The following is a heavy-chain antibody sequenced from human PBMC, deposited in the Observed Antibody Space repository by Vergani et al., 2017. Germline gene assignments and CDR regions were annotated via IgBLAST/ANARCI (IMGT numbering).Heavy chain of an antibody. Sequence: EVQLVESGGGLVQPGGSLRLSCAASGFTFSRYWMHWVRQAPGKGLMWVSRSNTDGSSTNYADSVKGRFTISRDNAKNTLYRQMNSLRAEDTAVYYCASGYLGYWGQGTLVTVSS. J-gene: IGHJ4*02. CDR3: ASGYLGY. CDR2: SNTDGSST. CDR1: GFTFSRYW. V-gene: IGHV3-74*01. D-gene: IGHD6-13*01.